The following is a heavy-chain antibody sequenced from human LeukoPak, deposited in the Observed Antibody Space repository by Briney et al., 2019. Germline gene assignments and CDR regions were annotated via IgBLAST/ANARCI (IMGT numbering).Heavy chain of an antibody. J-gene: IGHJ4*02. CDR2: ISYDGYDK. CDR1: GCSCGSYG. D-gene: IGHD2-21*01. V-gene: IGHV3-30*03. Sequence: PGGALRLSCAAAGCSCGSYGRHWGRQAPGKGLEWVTLISYDGYDKSYADSVRGRFTISRDNSRNTLYLQMDSLRSEDTAVYYCARDFFPIVESTWYEIGYWGQGTLVTVSS. CDR3: ARDFFPIVESTWYEIGY.